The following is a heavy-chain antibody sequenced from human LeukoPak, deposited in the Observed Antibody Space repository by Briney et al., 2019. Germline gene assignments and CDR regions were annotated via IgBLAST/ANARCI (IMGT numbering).Heavy chain of an antibody. CDR3: ARGAGSGRNRFDY. D-gene: IGHD6-19*01. J-gene: IGHJ4*02. Sequence: PGGSLRLSCAASGFTFSSNSMNWVRQAPGKGLEWVSYISSRSSTIYYADSVKGRFTISRDNATNSLYLQMNSLRAEDTAVYYCARGAGSGRNRFDYWGQGTLVTVSS. V-gene: IGHV3-48*01. CDR1: GFTFSSNS. CDR2: ISSRSSTI.